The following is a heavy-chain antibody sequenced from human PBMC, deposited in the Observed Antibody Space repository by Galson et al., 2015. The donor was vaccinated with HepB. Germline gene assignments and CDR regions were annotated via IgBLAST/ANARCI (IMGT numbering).Heavy chain of an antibody. CDR3: AHSRVRIWSGYNIHYYGMDV. V-gene: IGHV2-5*01. CDR2: IYWNDDK. Sequence: PALVKPTQTLTLTCTLSDLSLSTTGEAINWIRQPPGKALEWLALIYWNDDKYYNPSLKSRLTITKDTSKNQVVLTMTKMDPVDTATYYCAHSRVRIWSGYNIHYYGMDVWGQGTTVTVSS. D-gene: IGHD3-3*01. J-gene: IGHJ6*02. CDR1: DLSLSTTGEA.